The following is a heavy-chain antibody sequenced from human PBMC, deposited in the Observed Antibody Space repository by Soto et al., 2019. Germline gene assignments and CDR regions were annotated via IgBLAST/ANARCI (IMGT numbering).Heavy chain of an antibody. CDR2: ISGSAGST. CDR1: GFTFSNYA. Sequence: GGSLRLSCPASGFTFSNYAMSWVRQAPGKGLEWVSVISGSAGSTYYADSVKGRFTISRDNSKNTLYLQMNSLRPEDTAVYYCAKDFGSTWSRTGLWGQGTLVTVSS. CDR3: AKDFGSTWSRTGL. D-gene: IGHD6-6*01. V-gene: IGHV3-23*01. J-gene: IGHJ4*02.